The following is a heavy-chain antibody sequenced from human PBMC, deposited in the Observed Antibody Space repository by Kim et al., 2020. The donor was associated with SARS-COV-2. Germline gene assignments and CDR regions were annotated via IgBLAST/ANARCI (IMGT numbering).Heavy chain of an antibody. Sequence: ASVKVSCKASGYTFTSYYMHWVRQAPGQGLEWMGIINPSGGSTSYAQKFQGRVTMTRDTSTSTVYMELSSLRSEDTAVYYCARRGLMSRGKRSHEELVGAPLDYWGQGTLVAVSS. CDR2: INPSGGST. D-gene: IGHD1-26*01. V-gene: IGHV1-46*01. CDR3: ARRGLMSRGKRSHEELVGAPLDY. J-gene: IGHJ4*02. CDR1: GYTFTSYY.